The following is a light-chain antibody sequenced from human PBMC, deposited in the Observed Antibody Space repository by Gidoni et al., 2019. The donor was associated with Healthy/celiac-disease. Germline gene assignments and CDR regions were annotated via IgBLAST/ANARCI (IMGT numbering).Light chain of an antibody. CDR1: QSISSW. CDR3: QQYNSYSPET. V-gene: IGKV1-5*03. J-gene: IGKJ1*01. Sequence: DIQMTQSPSTLSASLGDRVTITCRASQSISSWLAWYQQKPGKDPTLLIYKASSLESGVPSRFSGSGSGTEFTLTISSLQPDDFATYYCQQYNSYSPETFGQGTKVEIK. CDR2: KAS.